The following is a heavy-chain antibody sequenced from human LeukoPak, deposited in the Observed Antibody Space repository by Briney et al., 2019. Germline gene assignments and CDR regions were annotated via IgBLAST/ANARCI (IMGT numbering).Heavy chain of an antibody. CDR2: IGPTYGDT. Sequence: ASVKVSCKTSGYTFTDYYIHWVRLAPGQGLELIGWIGPTYGDTNYGQKFQGRVTMTRGTSIRTAFMDLTSLTSDDTAVYYCVRDVHSSYDYWGQGTLVTVSS. J-gene: IGHJ4*02. D-gene: IGHD3-10*01. CDR3: VRDVHSSYDY. V-gene: IGHV1-2*02. CDR1: GYTFTDYY.